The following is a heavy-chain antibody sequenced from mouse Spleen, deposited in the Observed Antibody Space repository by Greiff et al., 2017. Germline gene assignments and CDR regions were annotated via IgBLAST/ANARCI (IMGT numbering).Heavy chain of an antibody. J-gene: IGHJ1*01. CDR1: GFTFSSYG. Sequence: EVKLVESGGGLVKPGGSLKLSCAASGFTFSSYGMSWVRQTPEKRLEWVATISGGGSYTYYPDSVKGRFTISSDNAKNNLYLQMGSLRSEDAALYYCARQPATGTRYFEVWGAGTTVTVSS. CDR2: ISGGGSYT. CDR3: ARQPATGTRYFEV. D-gene: IGHD4-1*01. V-gene: IGHV5-9-2*01.